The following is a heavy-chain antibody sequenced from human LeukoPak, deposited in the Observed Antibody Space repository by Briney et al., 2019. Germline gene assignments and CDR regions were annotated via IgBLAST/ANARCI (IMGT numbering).Heavy chain of an antibody. CDR1: RFTFTSYS. Sequence: GGSLRLSCAASRFTFTSYSMSWVRQAPGKGLEWVSGISGRGASKYYADSVKGRFTMSRDNAKNSLYLQMNSLRAEDTAVYYCTRDGSNGYHPLGWFDYWGQGTLVTVSS. D-gene: IGHD3-16*01. J-gene: IGHJ5*01. CDR3: TRDGSNGYHPLGWFDY. V-gene: IGHV3-21*04. CDR2: ISGRGASK.